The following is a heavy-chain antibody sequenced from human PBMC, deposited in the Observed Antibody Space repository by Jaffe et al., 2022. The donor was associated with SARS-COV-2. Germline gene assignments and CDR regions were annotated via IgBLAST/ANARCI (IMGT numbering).Heavy chain of an antibody. CDR2: IYYSGST. CDR3: ARHGYRAYCGGDCYSGYFQH. Sequence: QLQLQESGPGLVKPSETLSLICSVSSGSISSSSYYWGWIRQPPGKGLEWIGSIYYSGSTYYNPSLKSRVTISVDTSKNQFSLKLSSVTAADTAVYYCARHGYRAYCGGDCYSGYFQHWGQGTLVTVSS. V-gene: IGHV4-39*01. D-gene: IGHD2-21*02. J-gene: IGHJ1*01. CDR1: SGSISSSSYY.